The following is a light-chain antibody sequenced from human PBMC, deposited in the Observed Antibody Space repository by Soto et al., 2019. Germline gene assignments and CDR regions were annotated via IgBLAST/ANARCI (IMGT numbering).Light chain of an antibody. CDR3: QQYNNWQYT. V-gene: IGKV3-15*01. J-gene: IGKJ2*01. CDR2: HAS. Sequence: EIVMTQSQATLSVSPGGSATLSCRASQHVSSNFAWYRQQPGQAPPLLIYHASTRATGIPARFSGSGSGTEFTLTLSSLQSEDFAVYYCQQYNNWQYTFGQGTKLEIK. CDR1: QHVSSN.